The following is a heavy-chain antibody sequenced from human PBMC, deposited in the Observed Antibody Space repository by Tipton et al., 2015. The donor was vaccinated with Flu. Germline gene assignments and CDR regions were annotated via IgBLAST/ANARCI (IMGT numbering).Heavy chain of an antibody. CDR2: VYHGGTT. CDR1: GYSISSRYY. D-gene: IGHD3-10*01. V-gene: IGHV4-38-2*02. J-gene: IGHJ4*02. CDR3: ATTTYYYGSGSHDY. Sequence: GSLRLSCTVSGYSISSRYYWGWIRQPPGKGLEWIGCVYHGGTTYYNPSLKSRVAISLDTFQNQFSLKLTSVTAADTAVYYCATTTYYYGSGSHDYWGQGTLVTVSS.